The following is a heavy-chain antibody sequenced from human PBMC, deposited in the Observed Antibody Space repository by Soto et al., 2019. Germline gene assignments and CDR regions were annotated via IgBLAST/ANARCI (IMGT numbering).Heavy chain of an antibody. CDR3: ARETPYLTSDGQNWFDP. V-gene: IGHV4-30-4*01. CDR2: IYYSGST. Sequence: QVQLQESGPGLVKPSQTLSLTCTVSGGSISSGDYYWSWIRQPPGKVLEWIGYIYYSGSTYYNPSLQSRVTISVDTSKNQFYLTLSSVTAADTAVSYCARETPYLTSDGQNWFDPWGQGTLVTVSS. D-gene: IGHD1-26*01. J-gene: IGHJ5*02. CDR1: GGSISSGDYY.